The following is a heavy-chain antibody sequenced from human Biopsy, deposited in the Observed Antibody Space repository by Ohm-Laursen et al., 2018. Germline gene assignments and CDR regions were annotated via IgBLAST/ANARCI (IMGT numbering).Heavy chain of an antibody. J-gene: IGHJ5*02. CDR2: INPNTGAT. CDR1: GYTLTGYA. Sequence: GASVKVSCKASGYTLTGYAMHWVRQAPGEGLEWIGLINPNTGATTYAQKFQGRVTMTRDTSISIAYMELRRLRSDDTAVYYCARDGSGGGDFGAGWFDPWGQGTLVTVSS. D-gene: IGHD3-16*01. V-gene: IGHV1-2*02. CDR3: ARDGSGGGDFGAGWFDP.